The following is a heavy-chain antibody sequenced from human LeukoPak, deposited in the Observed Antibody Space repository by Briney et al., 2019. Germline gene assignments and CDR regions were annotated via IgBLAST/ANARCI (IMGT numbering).Heavy chain of an antibody. Sequence: GESLKISCKGSGYSFTSYWISWVRQMPGKGLEWMGRIDPSDSYTNYSPSFQGHVTISADKSISTAYLQWSSLKASDTAMYYCASSRGYSGYDLDYWGLGTLVTVSS. V-gene: IGHV5-10-1*01. CDR2: IDPSDSYT. CDR1: GYSFTSYW. CDR3: ASSRGYSGYDLDY. D-gene: IGHD5-12*01. J-gene: IGHJ4*02.